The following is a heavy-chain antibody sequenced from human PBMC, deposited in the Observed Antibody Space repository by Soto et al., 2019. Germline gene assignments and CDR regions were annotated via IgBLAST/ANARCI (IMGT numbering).Heavy chain of an antibody. CDR2: TYYRSKWYN. J-gene: IGHJ4*02. V-gene: IGHV6-1*01. Sequence: SQTLSLTCAISGDSVSSNSVAWNWIRQSPSRGLEWLGRTYYRSKWYNDYAVFVKSRITINPDTSKNKFSLQLNSVTIEDTAINYCARDRYYFDYWGQGTLVPV. CDR1: GDSVSSNSVA. CDR3: ARDRYYFDY.